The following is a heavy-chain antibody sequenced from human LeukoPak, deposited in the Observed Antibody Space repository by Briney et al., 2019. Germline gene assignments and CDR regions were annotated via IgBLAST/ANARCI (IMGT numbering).Heavy chain of an antibody. J-gene: IGHJ6*03. CDR3: AQGAVSVYDFWSGHPRGYYYYMDV. CDR1: GFSLSTSGVG. V-gene: IGHV2-5*01. CDR2: IYWNDDK. Sequence: SGPTLVNPTQTLTLTCTFSGFSLSTSGVGVGWIRQPPGKALEWLALIYWNDDKRYSPSLKSRLTITKDTSKSQVVLTMTNMDPVDTATYYCAQGAVSVYDFWSGHPRGYYYYMDVWGKGTTVTVSS. D-gene: IGHD3-3*01.